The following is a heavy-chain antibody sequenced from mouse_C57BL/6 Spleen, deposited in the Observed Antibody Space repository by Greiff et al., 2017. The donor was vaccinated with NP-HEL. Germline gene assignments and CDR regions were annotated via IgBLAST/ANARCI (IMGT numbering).Heavy chain of an antibody. CDR3: ARYGELRGDFDV. CDR1: GYAFSSSW. Sequence: VKLMESGPELVKPGASVKISCKASGYAFSSSWMNWVKQRPGKGLEWIGRIYPGDGDTNYNGKFKGKATLTADKSSSTAYMQLSSLTSEDSAVYFCARYGELRGDFDVWGTGTTVTVSS. V-gene: IGHV1-82*01. D-gene: IGHD2-4*01. CDR2: IYPGDGDT. J-gene: IGHJ1*03.